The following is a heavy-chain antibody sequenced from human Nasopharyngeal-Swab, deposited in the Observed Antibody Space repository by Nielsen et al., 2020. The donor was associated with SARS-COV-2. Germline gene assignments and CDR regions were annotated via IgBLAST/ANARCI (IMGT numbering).Heavy chain of an antibody. CDR2: IYHSGST. D-gene: IGHD6-13*01. V-gene: IGHV4-4*02. Sequence: WIRQPPGKGLEWIGEIYHSGSTNYNPSLKSRVTISVDKSKNQFSLTLSSVTAADTAVYYCARVRGIAAAGIIHYFDYWGQGTLVTVSS. CDR3: ARVRGIAAAGIIHYFDY. J-gene: IGHJ4*02.